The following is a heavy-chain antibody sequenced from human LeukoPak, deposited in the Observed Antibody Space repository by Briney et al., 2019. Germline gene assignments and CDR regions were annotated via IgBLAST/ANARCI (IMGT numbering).Heavy chain of an antibody. CDR3: ARDGSMVRGVITF. Sequence: PSETLSLTCAVYGGSFSGYYWSWIRQHPGKGLEWIGYIYYSGSTYYNPSLKSRVTISVDTSKNQFSLKLSSVTAADTAVYYCARDGSMVRGVITFWGQGTLVTVS. CDR2: IYYSGST. J-gene: IGHJ4*02. V-gene: IGHV4-31*11. CDR1: GGSFSGYY. D-gene: IGHD3-10*01.